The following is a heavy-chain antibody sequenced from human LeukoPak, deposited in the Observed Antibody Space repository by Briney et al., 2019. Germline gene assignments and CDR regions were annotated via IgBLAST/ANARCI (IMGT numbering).Heavy chain of an antibody. CDR2: IYYSGST. Sequence: PSETLSLTCTVSGGSISSGDYYWSWIRQPPGKGLEWIGYIYYSGSTYYNPSLKSRVTISVDTSKNQFSLKLSSVTAADTAVYFCTRGGGWLIDFWGRGTLVTVSS. CDR3: TRGGGWLIDF. D-gene: IGHD5-24*01. CDR1: GGSISSGDYY. J-gene: IGHJ4*02. V-gene: IGHV4-30-4*01.